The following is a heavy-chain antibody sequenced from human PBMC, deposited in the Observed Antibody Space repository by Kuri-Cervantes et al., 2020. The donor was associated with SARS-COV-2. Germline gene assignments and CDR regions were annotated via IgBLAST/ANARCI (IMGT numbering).Heavy chain of an antibody. CDR2: IYWDDDK. V-gene: IGHV2-5*05. CDR3: AHFITIFGNDLAYYFDY. Sequence: SGPTLVKPTQTLTLTCTFSGFLLTTSGMCVAWIRQPPGKALEWLALIYWDDDKRYGPSLKSRLTITKDTSKNQVVLTMTNMDPVDTATYYCAHFITIFGNDLAYYFDYWGQGTLVTVSS. D-gene: IGHD3-3*01. CDR1: GFLLTTSGMC. J-gene: IGHJ4*02.